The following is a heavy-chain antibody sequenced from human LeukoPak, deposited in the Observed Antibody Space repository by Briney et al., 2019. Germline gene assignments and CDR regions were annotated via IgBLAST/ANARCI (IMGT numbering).Heavy chain of an antibody. D-gene: IGHD3-22*01. CDR3: AGLLAEYYYDSSGYSRYYFDY. J-gene: IGHJ4*02. CDR2: IYYSGST. Sequence: SETLSLTCTVSGGSISSYYWSWSRQPPGKGLEWIGYIYYSGSTNYNPSLKSRVTISVDTSKNQFSLKLSSVTAADTAVYYCAGLLAEYYYDSSGYSRYYFDYWGQGTLVTVSS. CDR1: GGSISSYY. V-gene: IGHV4-59*08.